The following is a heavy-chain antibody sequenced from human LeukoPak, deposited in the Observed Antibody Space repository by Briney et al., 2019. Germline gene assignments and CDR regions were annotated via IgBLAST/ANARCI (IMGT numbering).Heavy chain of an antibody. J-gene: IGHJ6*02. D-gene: IGHD3-10*01. CDR1: GFTFDDYA. CDR2: ISWNSGSI. V-gene: IGHV3-9*01. CDR3: AKDIPASWFGESLSDGMDV. Sequence: GRSLRLSCAASGFTFDDYAMHWVRQAPGKGLEWVSGISWNSGSIGYADSVKGRFTISRDNAKNSLYLQMNSLRAEDTALYYCAKDIPASWFGESLSDGMDVWGQGTTVTVSS.